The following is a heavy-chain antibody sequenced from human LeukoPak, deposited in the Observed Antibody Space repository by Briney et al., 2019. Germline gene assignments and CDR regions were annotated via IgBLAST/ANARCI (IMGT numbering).Heavy chain of an antibody. Sequence: EASVKVSCKASGYTFTSYAISWVRQAPGQGLEWMGWISGYKGNTKYAQKVKGRVTMTTDTSTSTAYMELRSLRSDDTAVYYCARGYSYGSDYYYGMDVWGQGTTVTVSS. CDR1: GYTFTSYA. V-gene: IGHV1-18*01. CDR2: ISGYKGNT. J-gene: IGHJ6*02. D-gene: IGHD5-18*01. CDR3: ARGYSYGSDYYYGMDV.